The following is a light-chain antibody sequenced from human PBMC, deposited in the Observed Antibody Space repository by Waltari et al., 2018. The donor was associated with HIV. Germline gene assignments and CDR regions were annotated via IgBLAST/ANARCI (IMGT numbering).Light chain of an antibody. Sequence: EIVMTQSPATLSVSPGERATLSYRASQSIDNNLAWYQQKPGQAPRLLIYGASTRATGSPARFSGSGSGTDLTLSISSLQSEDFAVYYCQQYDNWPWTFGQGTRVDLK. CDR3: QQYDNWPWT. J-gene: IGKJ1*01. V-gene: IGKV3-15*01. CDR2: GAS. CDR1: QSIDNN.